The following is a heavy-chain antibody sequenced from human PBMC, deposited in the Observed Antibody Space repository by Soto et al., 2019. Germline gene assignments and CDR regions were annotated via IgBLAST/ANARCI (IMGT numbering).Heavy chain of an antibody. CDR1: GYSFTSYW. CDR2: IYPGDSDT. Sequence: GESLKISCKGSGYSFTSYWIGWVRQMPGKGLEWMGIIYPGDSDTRYSPSFQGQVTISADKSISTAYLQWSSLKASDTAMYYCARHSRYYDILTARNYYYGMDVWGQGTTVTVSS. D-gene: IGHD3-9*01. J-gene: IGHJ6*02. CDR3: ARHSRYYDILTARNYYYGMDV. V-gene: IGHV5-51*01.